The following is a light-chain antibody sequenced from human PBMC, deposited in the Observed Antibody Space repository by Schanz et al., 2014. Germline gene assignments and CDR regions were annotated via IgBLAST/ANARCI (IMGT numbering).Light chain of an antibody. J-gene: IGLJ2*01. CDR3: SSYTSSAPLGVV. V-gene: IGLV2-14*03. Sequence: QSALTQPASMSASPGQSITLSCTGTSSDVGGYNYVSWYQQHPGKAPELMIYHVSSRPSGVSDRFSGSKSGNTASLTISGLQPEDEADYYCSSYTSSAPLGVVFGGGTKLTVL. CDR1: SSDVGGYNY. CDR2: HVS.